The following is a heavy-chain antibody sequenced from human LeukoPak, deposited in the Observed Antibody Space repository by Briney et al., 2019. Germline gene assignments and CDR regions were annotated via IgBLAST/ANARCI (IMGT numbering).Heavy chain of an antibody. CDR1: GGSITNYC. CDR2: SYDSGNT. J-gene: IGHJ4*02. V-gene: IGHV4-59*01. Sequence: SETLSLTCTVSGGSITNYCWSWIRQPPGKGLEWVCFSYDSGNTKYNPSLKSPVTISVDMSKNQFSLSLRSVTAADTAVYNCARGALLWFGAKMEYYFDYWGQGTPLTVSS. D-gene: IGHD3-10*01. CDR3: ARGALLWFGAKMEYYFDY.